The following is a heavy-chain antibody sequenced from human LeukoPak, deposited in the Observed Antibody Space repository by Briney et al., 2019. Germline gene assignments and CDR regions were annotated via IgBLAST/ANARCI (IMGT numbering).Heavy chain of an antibody. V-gene: IGHV4-39*01. CDR3: ARGEWEPIPFDY. D-gene: IGHD1-26*01. CDR2: IYYSGST. CDR1: GGSISSYY. J-gene: IGHJ4*02. Sequence: PSETLSLTCTVSGGSISSYYWGWIRQPPGKGLEWIGSIYYSGSTYYNPSLKSRVTISVDTSKNQFSLKLSSVTAADTAVYYCARGEWEPIPFDYWGQGTLVTVSS.